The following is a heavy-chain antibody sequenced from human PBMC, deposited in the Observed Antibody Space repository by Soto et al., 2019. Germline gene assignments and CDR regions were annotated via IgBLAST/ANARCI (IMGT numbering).Heavy chain of an antibody. CDR2: ISGSGDTS. CDR1: EFTFSSSA. Sequence: EVQLLESGGGLVPPGGSLSLSCADSEFTFSSSAMSWVRQAPGKGLEWVSAISGSGDTSYYADSVKGRFTISRDNSKNTMYLQMNSLRAEETAIYYCAKDDNNDYWGRKMDYWGQGTLVTVSS. CDR3: AKDDNNDYWGRKMDY. V-gene: IGHV3-23*01. D-gene: IGHD7-27*01. J-gene: IGHJ4*02.